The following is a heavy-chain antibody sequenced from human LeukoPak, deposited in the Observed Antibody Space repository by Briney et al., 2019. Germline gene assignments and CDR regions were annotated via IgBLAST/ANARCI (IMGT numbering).Heavy chain of an antibody. CDR3: TSSSKYAGFDY. J-gene: IGHJ4*02. V-gene: IGHV3-15*01. CDR2: IKSKSDGGTT. CDR1: GSTFSNGW. D-gene: IGHD2-2*01. Sequence: GGSLRLSCADSGSTFSNGWMSWVRQAPGKGLEWVGRIKSKSDGGTTDYAAPVKGRFSISRDDSENMLYLQMNSLKTEDTAVYYCTSSSKYAGFDYWGQGTLVTVSS.